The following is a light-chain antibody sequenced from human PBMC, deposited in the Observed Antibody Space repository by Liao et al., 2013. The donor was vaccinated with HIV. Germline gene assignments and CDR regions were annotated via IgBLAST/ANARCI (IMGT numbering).Light chain of an antibody. CDR2: QDN. J-gene: IGLJ2*01. V-gene: IGLV3-1*01. CDR1: KLGDKY. Sequence: SYELTQPPSVSVSPGQTATIPCSGDKLGDKYSCWYQQKPGQSPALVIYQDNKRPSGIPERFSGSNSGNTATLTISGTQAMDEADYYCQAWDSTTGDMVFGGGTKLTVL. CDR3: QAWDSTTGDMV.